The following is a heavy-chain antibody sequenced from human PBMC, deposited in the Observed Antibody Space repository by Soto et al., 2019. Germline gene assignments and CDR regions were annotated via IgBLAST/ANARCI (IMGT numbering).Heavy chain of an antibody. CDR3: AKSYGPTDTWFDP. Sequence: PSETLSLTCTVFGGSIGSGAYYWSWLRQHPGKGLEWIGFIYYSGSTYYNPSLKSRVTISIDTSNNHFSLKLSSVTAADTAVYYCAKSYGPTDTWFDPWGQGTLVTVSS. CDR2: IYYSGST. CDR1: GGSIGSGAYY. V-gene: IGHV4-31*03. D-gene: IGHD4-17*01. J-gene: IGHJ5*02.